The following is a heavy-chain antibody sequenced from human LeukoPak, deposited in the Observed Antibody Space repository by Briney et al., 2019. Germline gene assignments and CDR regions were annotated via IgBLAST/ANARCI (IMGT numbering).Heavy chain of an antibody. CDR2: IYYSGST. Sequence: SETLSLTCTVSGGSISSYYWSWIRQPPGKGLEGIGYIYYSGSTNYNPSLKSRVTISVDTSKNQFSLKLSSVTAADTAVYYCARDGSGPEGDFDYWGQGTLVTVS. CDR1: GGSISSYY. D-gene: IGHD3-10*01. CDR3: ARDGSGPEGDFDY. J-gene: IGHJ4*02. V-gene: IGHV4-59*01.